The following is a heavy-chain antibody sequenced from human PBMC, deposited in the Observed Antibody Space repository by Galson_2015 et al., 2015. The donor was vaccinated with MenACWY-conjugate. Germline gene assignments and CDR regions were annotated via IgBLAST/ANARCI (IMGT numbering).Heavy chain of an antibody. V-gene: IGHV2-5*02. J-gene: IGHJ3*02. CDR1: GFSLSTSGVG. CDR2: IYWDDDK. Sequence: PALVKHTQPLTLPCTFSGFSLSTSGVGVGWIRQPPGKALEWLALIYWDDDKRYSPSLKSRLTITKDTSKNQVVLTMTNMDPVDTATYYCAQGDVFEIWGQGTLVTVSS. CDR3: AQGDVFEI.